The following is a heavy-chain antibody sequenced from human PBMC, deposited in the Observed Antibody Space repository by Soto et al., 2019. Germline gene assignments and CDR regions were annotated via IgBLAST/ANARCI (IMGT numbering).Heavy chain of an antibody. V-gene: IGHV4-59*01. CDR2: IYYSGST. Sequence: SETLSLTCTGSGGSISSYYWSWIRQPPGKGLEWIGYIYYSGSTNYNPSLKSRVTISVDTSKNQFSLKLSSVTAADTAVYYCARGNPYYYDSSGWFDPWGQGTLVTVS. D-gene: IGHD3-22*01. CDR1: GGSISSYY. J-gene: IGHJ5*02. CDR3: ARGNPYYYDSSGWFDP.